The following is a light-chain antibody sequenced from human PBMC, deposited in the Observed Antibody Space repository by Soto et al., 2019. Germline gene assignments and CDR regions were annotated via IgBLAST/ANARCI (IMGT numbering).Light chain of an antibody. CDR2: EGT. Sequence: SALTQPASVSGSPGQSITISCTRTSSDVGGYIVVSWYQQHPGKAPKLIIYEGTQRPSGVPYRFSGSKSGNSASLTISGLQAEDEAFYFCCSYVGSSVIFGGGTKVTVL. CDR1: SSDVGGYIV. V-gene: IGLV2-23*01. J-gene: IGLJ2*01. CDR3: CSYVGSSVI.